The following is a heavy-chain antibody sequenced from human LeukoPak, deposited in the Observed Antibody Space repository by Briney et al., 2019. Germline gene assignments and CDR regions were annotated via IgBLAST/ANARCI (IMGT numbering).Heavy chain of an antibody. D-gene: IGHD3-10*01. CDR1: GFSVRNYY. CDR3: ARKQVLLWFGEFDC. V-gene: IGHV3-66*02. CDR2: IRDSGET. J-gene: IGHJ5*01. Sequence: GGSLRLSCAATGFSVRNYYMSWVRQAPGKGLEWVSLIRDSGETFYIDSVKGRFTISRDDSKNTVYLQMNRLRVEDTAVYYCARKQVLLWFGEFDCWGQGTLVTVSS.